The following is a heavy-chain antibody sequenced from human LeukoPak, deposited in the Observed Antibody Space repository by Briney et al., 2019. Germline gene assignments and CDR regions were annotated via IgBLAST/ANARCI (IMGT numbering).Heavy chain of an antibody. J-gene: IGHJ4*02. CDR1: GFIFRSYT. CDR2: ISSSGSTI. D-gene: IGHD3-3*01. Sequence: QPGGSLRLSCAASGFIFRSYTMNWVRQAPGKGLEWVSDISSSGSTIHYADSVKGRFTISRDNAENSLYLQMTSLRGDDTAVYYCARGEPIGVVSGWGQGTLATVSS. V-gene: IGHV3-48*01. CDR3: ARGEPIGVVSG.